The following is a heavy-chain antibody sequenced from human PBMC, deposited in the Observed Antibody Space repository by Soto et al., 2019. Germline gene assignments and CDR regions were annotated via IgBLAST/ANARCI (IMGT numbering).Heavy chain of an antibody. CDR1: GFTFSSYW. CDR2: INSDGSST. V-gene: IGHV3-74*01. Sequence: EVQLVESGGGLVQPGGSLRLSCAASGFTFSSYWMHWVRQAPGKGLVWVSRINSDGSSTSYADSVKGRFTISRDNAKNTLYLQMNSLRAEDTAVYYCATPGMVYEEVGAVYGDWGQGTLVTVSS. D-gene: IGHD2-8*01. J-gene: IGHJ4*02. CDR3: ATPGMVYEEVGAVYGD.